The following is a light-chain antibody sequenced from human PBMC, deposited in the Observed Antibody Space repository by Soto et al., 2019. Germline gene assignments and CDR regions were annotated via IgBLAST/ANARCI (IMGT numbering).Light chain of an antibody. V-gene: IGKV1-13*02. CDR2: DVS. CDR1: QGIRGA. J-gene: IGKJ5*01. Sequence: AIQLTQSPSSLSASVGDRVTITCRASQGIRGALAWYQQKPGKAPKLLIFDVSTLLSGVSSRFSGSGSGTECTLNISSLHSEDFGTCYCEHFSTFQITFGEATRLEIK. CDR3: EHFSTFQIT.